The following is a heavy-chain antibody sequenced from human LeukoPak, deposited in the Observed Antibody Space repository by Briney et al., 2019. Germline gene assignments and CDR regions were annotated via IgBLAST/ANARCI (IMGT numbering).Heavy chain of an antibody. V-gene: IGHV3-21*01. Sequence: PGGSLRLSCAASGFTFSDYTMNWVRQAPGKGLEWVSSISSSSSYIYFANSVRGRFTIYRDNAKNSLYLQMNSLRAEDTAVYYCAKDSPSRTATTEVPVDYWGQRTLVTVSS. CDR3: AKDSPSRTATTEVPVDY. D-gene: IGHD5-24*01. CDR2: ISSSSSYI. CDR1: GFTFSDYT. J-gene: IGHJ4*02.